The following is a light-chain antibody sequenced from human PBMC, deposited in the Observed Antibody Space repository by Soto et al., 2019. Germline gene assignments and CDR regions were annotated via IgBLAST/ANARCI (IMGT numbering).Light chain of an antibody. CDR3: QQYTSQRT. J-gene: IGKJ1*01. CDR2: TAS. CDR1: HSISSW. V-gene: IGKV1-5*03. Sequence: DIQITHSPSTLSASLGDRVAITCGASHSISSWLAWYQQKPWIAPKLLIYTASSLDSGPPSRFSGSGSATEFTLTISRLKPDDFATYYRQQYTSQRTFGQGTKVDIK.